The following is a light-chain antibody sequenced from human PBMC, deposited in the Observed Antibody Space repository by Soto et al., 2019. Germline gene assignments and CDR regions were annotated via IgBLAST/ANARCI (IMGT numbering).Light chain of an antibody. V-gene: IGLV1-44*01. CDR3: ASWDDSLNGPV. CDR2: TNT. J-gene: IGLJ1*01. Sequence: QFVLMQPPSVSGAPGQRVTISCTGSSSNVGGNPVNWYQHVPTTAPKLLIYTNTQRPSGVPDRFSGSKSGTSASLAISGLQSEDEADYYCASWDDSLNGPVFGTGTKVTVL. CDR1: SSNVGGNP.